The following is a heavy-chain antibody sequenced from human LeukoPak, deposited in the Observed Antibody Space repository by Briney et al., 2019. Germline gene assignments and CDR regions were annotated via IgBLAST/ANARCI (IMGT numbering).Heavy chain of an antibody. CDR2: INHSGST. CDR1: GGSFSGYY. D-gene: IGHD3-10*01. CDR3: ARDGPGSYDSYYFDY. Sequence: PSETLSLTCAVYGGSFSGYYWSWIRQPPGKGLEWIGEINHSGSTNYNPSLESRVTISVDTSKNQFSLKLSSVTAADTAVYYCARDGPGSYDSYYFDYWGQGTLVTVSS. J-gene: IGHJ4*02. V-gene: IGHV4-34*01.